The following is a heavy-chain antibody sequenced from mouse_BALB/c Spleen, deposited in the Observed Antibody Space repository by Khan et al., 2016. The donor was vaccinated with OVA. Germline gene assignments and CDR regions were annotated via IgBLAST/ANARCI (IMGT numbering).Heavy chain of an antibody. Sequence: EVQLQESGPGLVKPSQSLSLTCTVTGYSITSDYAWNWIRQFPGNKLEWLGYISYSGSTNYHPSLKSRISITRDTSKKQFFLQLKSVTTEDTAAYDCARRYYYGHWYFDVWGAGTTVTVSS. CDR3: ARRYYYGHWYFDV. CDR1: GYSITSDYA. V-gene: IGHV3-2*02. D-gene: IGHD1-1*01. J-gene: IGHJ1*01. CDR2: ISYSGST.